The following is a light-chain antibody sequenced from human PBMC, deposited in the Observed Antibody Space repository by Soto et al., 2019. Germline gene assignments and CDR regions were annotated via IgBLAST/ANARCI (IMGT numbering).Light chain of an antibody. CDR2: GAS. CDR1: QSVSSSY. J-gene: IGKJ1*01. V-gene: IGKV3-20*01. Sequence: EIVLTQSPGTLSLSPGERATLSCRASQSVSSSYLAWYQQNPGQAPRLLIYGASTRATGIPDRFSGSGSGTDFTLTISRLEPEDFAVYYCQQYTTSQTWTFGQGTKVEIK. CDR3: QQYTTSQTWT.